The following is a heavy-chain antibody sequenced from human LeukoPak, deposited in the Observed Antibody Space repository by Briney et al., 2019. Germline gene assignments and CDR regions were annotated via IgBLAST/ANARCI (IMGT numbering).Heavy chain of an antibody. CDR3: ARVRYSSSWYCGY. Sequence: SETLSLTCTVSGYSISSGYYWGWIRQPPGKGLEWIGSIYHSGSTYYNPSLKSRVTISVDTSKNQFSLKLSSVTAADTAVYYCARVRYSSSWYCGYWGQGTLVTVSS. D-gene: IGHD6-13*01. J-gene: IGHJ4*02. CDR2: IYHSGST. CDR1: GYSISSGYY. V-gene: IGHV4-38-2*02.